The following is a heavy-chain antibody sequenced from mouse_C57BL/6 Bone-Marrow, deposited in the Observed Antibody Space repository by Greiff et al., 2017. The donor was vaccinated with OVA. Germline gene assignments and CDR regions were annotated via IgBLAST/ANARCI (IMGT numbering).Heavy chain of an antibody. CDR2: FHPYNDDT. Sequence: VKLMESGAELVKPGASVKMSCKASGYTFTTYPIEWMKQNHGKSLEWIGNFHPYNDDTKYNEKFKGKATLTVEKSSSTVYLELSRLTSDDSAVYYCARGYGSSHYAMDYWGQGTSVTVSS. CDR1: GYTFTTYP. D-gene: IGHD1-1*01. J-gene: IGHJ4*01. V-gene: IGHV1-47*01. CDR3: ARGYGSSHYAMDY.